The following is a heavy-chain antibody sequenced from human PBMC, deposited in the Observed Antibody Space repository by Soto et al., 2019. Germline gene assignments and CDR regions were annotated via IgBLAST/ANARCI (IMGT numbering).Heavy chain of an antibody. V-gene: IGHV3-23*01. CDR3: AKYHNLDY. CDR2: ITDSGGNT. Sequence: EVQLLESGGGLVQPGGSLRLSCAASGFTFSSCAMSWVRQAPGKGLEWVSSITDSGGNTHYADSVKGRFTISRDNSKNTLYLQTSSLRAGDTAVYYCAKYHNLDYWGQGTLVTVSS. J-gene: IGHJ4*02. D-gene: IGHD3-10*01. CDR1: GFTFSSCA.